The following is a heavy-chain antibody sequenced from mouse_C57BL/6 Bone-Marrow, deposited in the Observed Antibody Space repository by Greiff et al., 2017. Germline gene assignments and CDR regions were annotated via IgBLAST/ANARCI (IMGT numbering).Heavy chain of an antibody. V-gene: IGHV1-85*01. CDR3: ARDYGSSYWYFDV. CDR2: LYPSDGST. J-gene: IGHJ1*03. Sequence: QVQLKESGPELVKPGASVKLSCKASGYTFTSYDINWVKQRPGQGLEWIGWLYPSDGSTKYNEQFKGKATLTVATSSSPADMELHSLTSEYSAVYFCARDYGSSYWYFDVGGTGTTVTVSS. D-gene: IGHD1-1*01. CDR1: GYTFTSYD.